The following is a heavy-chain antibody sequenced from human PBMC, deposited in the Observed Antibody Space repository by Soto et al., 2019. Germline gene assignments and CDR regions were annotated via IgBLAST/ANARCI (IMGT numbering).Heavy chain of an antibody. CDR2: IKQDGSEK. J-gene: IGHJ6*02. Sequence: GGSLRLSCAASGFTFSSYWMSWVRQAPGKGLEWVANIKQDGSEKYYVDSVKGRFTISRDNAKNSLYLQMNSLRAEDTAVYYCARGSWPYYYGMDVWGQGTTVTVSS. CDR3: ARGSWPYYYGMDV. CDR1: GFTFSSYW. V-gene: IGHV3-7*05. D-gene: IGHD2-15*01.